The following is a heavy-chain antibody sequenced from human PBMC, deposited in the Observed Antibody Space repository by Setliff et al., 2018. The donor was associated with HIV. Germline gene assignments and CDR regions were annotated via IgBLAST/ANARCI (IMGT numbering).Heavy chain of an antibody. CDR3: ARDWGRRGQLWLHFDY. V-gene: IGHV4-39*02. CDR1: GVSISSTNSY. Sequence: PSETLSLTCTVSGVSISSTNSYWGWIRQPPGKGLEWIGNVVYTGHTYYNPALKSRLIISVETSKNQFSLKLTSVTAADTAVYYCARDWGRRGQLWLHFDYWGQGTLVTVSS. CDR2: VVYTGHT. J-gene: IGHJ4*02. D-gene: IGHD5-18*01.